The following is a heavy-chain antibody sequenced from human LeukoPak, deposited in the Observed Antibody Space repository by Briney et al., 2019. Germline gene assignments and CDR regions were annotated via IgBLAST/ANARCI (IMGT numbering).Heavy chain of an antibody. V-gene: IGHV3-21*01. CDR3: ARDGDYDYVWGSYRQFDY. D-gene: IGHD3-16*02. CDR1: GFTFSSYS. J-gene: IGHJ4*02. CDR2: ISSSSSYI. Sequence: TGGSLRLSCAASGFTFSSYSMNWVRQAPGKGLEWVSSISSSSSYIYYADPVKGRFTISRDNAKNSLYLQMNSLRAEDTAVYYCARDGDYDYVWGSYRQFDYWGQGTLVTVSS.